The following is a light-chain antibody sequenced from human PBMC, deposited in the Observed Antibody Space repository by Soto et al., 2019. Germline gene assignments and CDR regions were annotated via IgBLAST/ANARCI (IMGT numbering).Light chain of an antibody. CDR3: PQYGRPPAT. V-gene: IGKV3-20*01. J-gene: IGKJ1*01. CDR2: GAS. Sequence: LPLSVGTRSLTTGQRASLXCSFSQSVSSSFLAWYQQKPGQAPRLLIYGASSRATGIPDSFSGSGSGTDFTLTISCLEPEAFAVYNCPQYGRPPATSGQASKVDIK. CDR1: QSVSSSF.